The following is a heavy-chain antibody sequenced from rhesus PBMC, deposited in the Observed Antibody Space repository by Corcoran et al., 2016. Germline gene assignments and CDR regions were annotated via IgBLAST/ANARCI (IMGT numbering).Heavy chain of an antibody. CDR3: ARDSSGWYCDY. D-gene: IGHD6-31*01. V-gene: IGHV4-65*01. Sequence: QVQLQESGPGLVKPSETLSLTCAVSGGSVRSSNWWRWIRQPPGKGLEWIGYISGSSGRTYYNPSRKSRVTISTDTSKNQFALKLSSVTAADTAVYYCARDSSGWYCDYWGQGVLVTVSS. CDR2: ISGSSGRT. J-gene: IGHJ4*01. CDR1: GGSVRSSNW.